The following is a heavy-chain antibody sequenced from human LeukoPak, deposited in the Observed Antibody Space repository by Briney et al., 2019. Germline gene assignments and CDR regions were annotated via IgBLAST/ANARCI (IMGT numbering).Heavy chain of an antibody. CDR1: GFTFSSYS. CDR3: VYGGGYFQH. J-gene: IGHJ1*01. V-gene: IGHV3-21*01. D-gene: IGHD4-23*01. CDR2: ISSSSNNI. Sequence: PGGSLRLYCAASGFTFSSYSMDWVRQAPGKGLEWVSSISSSSNNIYYADSVKGRFTISRDNGKNSLYLLMNSLRAEDTAVYYCVYGGGYFQHWGQGTLVTVSS.